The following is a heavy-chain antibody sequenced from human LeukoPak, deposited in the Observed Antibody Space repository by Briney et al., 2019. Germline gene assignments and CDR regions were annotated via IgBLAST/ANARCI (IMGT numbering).Heavy chain of an antibody. CDR1: GFTFSNYA. Sequence: GGSLRLSCAASGFTFSNYAINWVRQAQGKGLEWVSYISSSSDTIYYADSVKGRFTISRDNARNSLYLQMNSLRAEDTAVYYCARDSWGYYYDSSGYYFPYYFYYLDVWGKGTTVTVSS. J-gene: IGHJ6*03. D-gene: IGHD3-22*01. CDR3: ARDSWGYYYDSSGYYFPYYFYYLDV. V-gene: IGHV3-48*01. CDR2: ISSSSDTI.